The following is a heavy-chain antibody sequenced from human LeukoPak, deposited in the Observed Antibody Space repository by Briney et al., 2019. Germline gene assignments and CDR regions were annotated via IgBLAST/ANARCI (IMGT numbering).Heavy chain of an antibody. CDR1: GFTLSGSH. CDR2: IRRNYET. Sequence: GGSLRLSCTASGFTLSGSHMHWVRQAPGKGLEWVGHIRRNYETAYGASVKGRFTISRDDSKNMAYLHMNSLRSEDTAFYFCARQTNSCHDYWGEGTLVTVSS. J-gene: IGHJ4*02. V-gene: IGHV3-73*01. CDR3: ARQTNSCHDY. D-gene: IGHD2-2*01.